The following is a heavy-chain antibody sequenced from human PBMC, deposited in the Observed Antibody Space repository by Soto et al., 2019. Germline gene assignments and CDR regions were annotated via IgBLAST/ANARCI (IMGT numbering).Heavy chain of an antibody. D-gene: IGHD3-22*01. V-gene: IGHV3-23*01. J-gene: IGHJ4*02. CDR3: ANTLTYYDSSGYYLRGTPHFDY. Sequence: PGGSLRLSCAASGFTFSSYAMSWVRQAPGKGLEWVSAISGSGGSTYYADSVKGRFTISRDNSKNTLYLQMNSLRAEDTAVYYCANTLTYYDSSGYYLRGTPHFDYWGQGTLVTVSS. CDR1: GFTFSSYA. CDR2: ISGSGGST.